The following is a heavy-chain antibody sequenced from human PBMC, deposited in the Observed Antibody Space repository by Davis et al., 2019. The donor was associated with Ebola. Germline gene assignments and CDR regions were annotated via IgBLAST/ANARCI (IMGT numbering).Heavy chain of an antibody. CDR1: GYSFTSYW. D-gene: IGHD2-15*01. CDR3: ARLQGRYCSGGSCYYYGMDV. CDR2: IYPGDSDT. Sequence: GESLKISCTGSGYSFTSYWIGWVRQMPGKGLEWMGIIYPGDSDTRYSPSFQGQVTISADKSISTAYLQWSSLKASDTAMYYCARLQGRYCSGGSCYYYGMDVWGQGTTVTVSS. J-gene: IGHJ6*02. V-gene: IGHV5-51*01.